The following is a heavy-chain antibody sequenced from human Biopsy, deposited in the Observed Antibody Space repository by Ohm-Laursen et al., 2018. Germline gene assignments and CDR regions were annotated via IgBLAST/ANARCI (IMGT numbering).Heavy chain of an antibody. V-gene: IGHV1-2*02. CDR1: SYTFTDYN. D-gene: IGHD2-8*01. Sequence: AASVKVSCKSSSYTFTDYNIHWMRQAPGQGLEWLGYINCKTGATNYAQKFQGTVTMTRDTSISTAYLALGSLRSADTAIYYCARDPLNGHKHFDYWGQGSPVTVSS. CDR2: INCKTGAT. CDR3: ARDPLNGHKHFDY. J-gene: IGHJ4*02.